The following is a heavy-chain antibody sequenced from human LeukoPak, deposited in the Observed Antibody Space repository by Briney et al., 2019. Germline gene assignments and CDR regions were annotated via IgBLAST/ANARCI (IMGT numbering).Heavy chain of an antibody. J-gene: IGHJ3*02. CDR2: ISSSNDSI. CDR1: GFTFSNYN. CDR3: AREGPFDI. Sequence: GGSLRLSCAASGFTFSNYNMNWVRQAPGKGLEWVSSISSSNDSIYYADSLKGRFTVSRDNAKNSLSLLMNSLRAEDTAVYYCAREGPFDIWGQGTMVTVSS. V-gene: IGHV3-21*01.